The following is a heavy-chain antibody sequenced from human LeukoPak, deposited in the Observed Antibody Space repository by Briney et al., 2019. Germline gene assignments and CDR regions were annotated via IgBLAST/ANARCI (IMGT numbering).Heavy chain of an antibody. CDR2: IYSDGPT. Sequence: GGSLRLSCAASEFTVSSSYMHWVRQAPGKGLEWVSVIYSDGPTYYADSVRGRFTISRDNSKNTLYLQMNSLRDEDTAVYYCAREPAAADSVYWYFDLWGRGTLVTVSS. CDR3: AREPAAADSVYWYFDL. CDR1: EFTVSSSY. D-gene: IGHD6-13*01. V-gene: IGHV3-66*01. J-gene: IGHJ2*01.